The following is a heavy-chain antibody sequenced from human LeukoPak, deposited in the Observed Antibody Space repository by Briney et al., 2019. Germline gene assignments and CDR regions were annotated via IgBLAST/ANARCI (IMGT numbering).Heavy chain of an antibody. D-gene: IGHD6-6*01. CDR1: GYTFTSYD. Sequence: ASVKVSCKASGYTFTSYDINWVRQATGQGLEWMGWMNPNSGNTAYAQKFKGRVTMTRNTSISTAYMELSSLRSEDTAVYYCARARIAARVGRGPSNWFDPWGQGTLVTVSS. J-gene: IGHJ5*02. V-gene: IGHV1-8*01. CDR2: MNPNSGNT. CDR3: ARARIAARVGRGPSNWFDP.